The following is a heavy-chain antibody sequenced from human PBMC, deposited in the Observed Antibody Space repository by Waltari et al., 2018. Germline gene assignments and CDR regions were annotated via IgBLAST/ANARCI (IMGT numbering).Heavy chain of an antibody. CDR2: IYTSGST. Sequence: QVQLQESGPGLVKPSQTRSLTCTVSGGSISSGSYYWSWIRQPAGKGLEWIGRIYTSGSTNYNPSLKSRVTISVDTSKNQFSLKLSSVTAADTAVYYCAREPPHDAFDIWGQGTMVTVSS. CDR1: GGSISSGSYY. J-gene: IGHJ3*02. CDR3: AREPPHDAFDI. V-gene: IGHV4-61*02.